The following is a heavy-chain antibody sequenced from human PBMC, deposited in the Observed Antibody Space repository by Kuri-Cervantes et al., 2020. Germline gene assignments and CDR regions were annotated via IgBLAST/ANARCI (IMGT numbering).Heavy chain of an antibody. J-gene: IGHJ6*02. CDR2: IYSGGST. CDR3: AKLGDSSGYYYYYYGMDV. D-gene: IGHD3-22*01. V-gene: IGHV3-53*01. Sequence: GGSLRLSCAASGFTVSSNYMSWVRQAPGKGLEWVSVIYSGGSTYYAGSVKGRFTISRDNSKNTLYLQMNSLRAEDTAVYYCAKLGDSSGYYYYYYGMDVWGQGTTVTVSS. CDR1: GFTVSSNY.